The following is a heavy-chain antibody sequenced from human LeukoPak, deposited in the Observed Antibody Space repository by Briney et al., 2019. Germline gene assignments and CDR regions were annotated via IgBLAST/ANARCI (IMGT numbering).Heavy chain of an antibody. CDR1: GYSISSGYY. D-gene: IGHD3-3*01. CDR3: ARAAPFFWSGYYIDAFDI. Sequence: SETLSLTCTVSGYSISSGYYWGWIRQPPGKGLEWIGSIYHSGSTYYNPSLKSRVTISVDTSKNQFSLKLSSVTAADTAVYYCARAAPFFWSGYYIDAFDIWGQGTVVTVPS. V-gene: IGHV4-38-2*02. J-gene: IGHJ3*02. CDR2: IYHSGST.